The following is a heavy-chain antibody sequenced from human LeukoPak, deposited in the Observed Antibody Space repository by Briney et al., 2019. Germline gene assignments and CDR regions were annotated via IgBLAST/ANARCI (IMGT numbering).Heavy chain of an antibody. V-gene: IGHV4-34*01. D-gene: IGHD3-3*01. CDR1: GGSFSGYY. Sequence: KPSETLSLTCAVYGGSFSGYYWSWIRQPPGKWLEWIGEINHSGSTNYNPSLKSRVTISVDTSKNQFSLKLSSVTAADTAVYYCARRSFPYYDFWSGWYNWFDPWGQGTLVTVSS. J-gene: IGHJ5*02. CDR2: INHSGST. CDR3: ARRSFPYYDFWSGWYNWFDP.